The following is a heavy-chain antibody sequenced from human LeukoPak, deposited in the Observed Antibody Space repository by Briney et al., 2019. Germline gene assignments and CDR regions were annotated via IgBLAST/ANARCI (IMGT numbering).Heavy chain of an antibody. CDR1: GFTFGDYA. V-gene: IGHV3-49*03. CDR2: IRSKTYGATT. CDR3: ASTPYYYGSGSYR. J-gene: IGHJ4*02. D-gene: IGHD3-10*01. Sequence: GGSLRLSCTASGFTFGDYAMGWFRQAPGKGLEWVGCIRSKTYGATTEYAASVKGRFTISRDNAKNSLYLQMNSLRAEDTAVYYCASTPYYYGSGSYRWGQGTLVTVSS.